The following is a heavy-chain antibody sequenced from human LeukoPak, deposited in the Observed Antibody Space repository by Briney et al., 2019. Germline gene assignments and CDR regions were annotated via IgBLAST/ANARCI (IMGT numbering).Heavy chain of an antibody. CDR2: IIPIFGTA. V-gene: IGHV1-69*13. J-gene: IGHJ4*02. D-gene: IGHD3-3*01. Sequence: GATVKISCKVSGYTFTDYYMHWVRQAPGQGLEWMGGIIPIFGTANYAQKFQGRVTITADESTSTAYMELSSLGSEDTAVYYCASPLRFLEWLPFDYWGQGTLVTVSS. CDR1: GYTFTDYY. CDR3: ASPLRFLEWLPFDY.